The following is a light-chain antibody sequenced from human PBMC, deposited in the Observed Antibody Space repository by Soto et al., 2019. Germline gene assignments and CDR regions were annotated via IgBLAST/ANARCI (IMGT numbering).Light chain of an antibody. J-gene: IGLJ1*01. V-gene: IGLV2-14*03. Sequence: QSALTQPASVSGSPGQSITISCTGTSSDIGDSNYVSWYQQHPGKAPKLVIYDVSNRPSGVSNRFSGSKSANTASLTISGLQAEDEADYYCSSFRSSSTSYVFGTGTKLTGL. CDR1: SSDIGDSNY. CDR3: SSFRSSSTSYV. CDR2: DVS.